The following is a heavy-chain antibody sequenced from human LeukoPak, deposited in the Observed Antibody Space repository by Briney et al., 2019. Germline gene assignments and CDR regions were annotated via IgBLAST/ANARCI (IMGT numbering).Heavy chain of an antibody. CDR1: GFTFSSYA. CDR3: AKGYYYGSGADAFDI. J-gene: IGHJ3*02. V-gene: IGHV3-23*01. CDR2: IRGSGGST. D-gene: IGHD3-10*01. Sequence: GGSLRLSCAASGFTFSSYAMSWVRQAPGKGLEWVSAIRGSGGSTYYADSVKGRFTISRDNSKNTLYLQMNSLRAEDTAVYYCAKGYYYGSGADAFDIWGQGTMVTVSS.